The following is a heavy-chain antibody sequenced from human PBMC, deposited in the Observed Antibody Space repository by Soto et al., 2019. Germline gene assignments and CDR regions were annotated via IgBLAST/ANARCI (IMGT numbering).Heavy chain of an antibody. CDR1: VFTFRNFA. Sequence: VGSLRLSCASSVFTFRNFALSCLRHAPGKWLEWVSAISEGGDVTVSADSVKGRFTISRDNSKDTLFLQMNSLGVEDTAVYYCAKETSTNNHYVFDIWGQGIIVTVS. CDR3: AKETSTNNHYVFDI. CDR2: ISEGGDVT. V-gene: IGHV3-23*01. J-gene: IGHJ3*02. D-gene: IGHD2-8*01.